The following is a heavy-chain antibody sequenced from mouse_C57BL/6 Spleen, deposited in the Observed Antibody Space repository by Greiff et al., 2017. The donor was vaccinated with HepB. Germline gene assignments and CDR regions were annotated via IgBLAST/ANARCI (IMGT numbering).Heavy chain of an antibody. CDR1: GYTFTDYN. V-gene: IGHV1-22*01. J-gene: IGHJ4*01. D-gene: IGHD4-1*01. CDR2: INPNNGGT. CDR3: ARTENWPYYYAMDY. Sequence: EVQLQQSGPELVNPGASVKMSCKASGYTFTDYNMHWVKQSHGKRLEWIGYINPNNGGTSYNQKFKGKATLTVNKSSSTAYMELRSLTSEDSAVYYGARTENWPYYYAMDYWGQGTSGTVSS.